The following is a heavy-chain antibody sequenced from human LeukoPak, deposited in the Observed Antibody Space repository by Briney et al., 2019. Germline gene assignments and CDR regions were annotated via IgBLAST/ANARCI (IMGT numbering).Heavy chain of an antibody. CDR1: GGSISSFY. D-gene: IGHD6-19*01. CDR3: ARAGGSVGWYGTIDS. J-gene: IGHJ4*02. V-gene: IGHV4-4*07. CDR2: LYTSGTT. Sequence: KPSETLSLTCTVSGGSISSFYWSWIRQPAGEGLAVVGHLYTSGTTSYNPSLQSRVTISADTSKHQFSLRLTSVTAADTAVYYCARAGGSVGWYGTIDSWGQGTLVTVSS.